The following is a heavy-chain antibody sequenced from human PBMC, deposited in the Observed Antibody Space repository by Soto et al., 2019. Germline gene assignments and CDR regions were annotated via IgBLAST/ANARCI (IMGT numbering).Heavy chain of an antibody. CDR2: IYYSGST. CDR1: GGSISSYY. CDR3: ARLTYYDFWSGGNWFDP. Sequence: SETLSLTCTVSGGSISSYYWSWIRQPPGKGLEWIGYIYYSGSTNYNPSLKSRVTISVDTSKNQFSLKLSSVTAADTAVYYCARLTYYDFWSGGNWFDPWGQGTLVTVSS. V-gene: IGHV4-59*08. J-gene: IGHJ5*02. D-gene: IGHD3-3*01.